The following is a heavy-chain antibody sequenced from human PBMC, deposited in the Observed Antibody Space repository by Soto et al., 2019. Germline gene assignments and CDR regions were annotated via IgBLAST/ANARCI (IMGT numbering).Heavy chain of an antibody. J-gene: IGHJ4*02. D-gene: IGHD6-6*01. CDR2: ISGSGGST. CDR3: AKQSSIAARPYYFDY. CDR1: GFTFSSYA. V-gene: IGHV3-23*01. Sequence: EVQVLESGGGLVQPGGSLRLSCAASGFTFSSYAMSWVRQAPGKGLEWGSGISGSGGSTYYADSVKGRFTISRDNSKNTLYLQMNSLRAEDTAVYYCAKQSSIAARPYYFDYWGQGTLVTVSS.